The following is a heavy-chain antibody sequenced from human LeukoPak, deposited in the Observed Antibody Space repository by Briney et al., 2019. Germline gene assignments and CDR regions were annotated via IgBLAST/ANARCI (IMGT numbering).Heavy chain of an antibody. CDR1: GFTFNNYA. V-gene: IGHV3-21*01. Sequence: GGSLRLSCAASGFTFNNYAMNWVRQAPGKGLEWVSSISGLNTDIYYADSVKGRSTISRDNAKNSLYLQINSLGAEDTAIYYCARRGYYDSSGYDYWGQGTLVTVSS. D-gene: IGHD3-22*01. J-gene: IGHJ4*02. CDR3: ARRGYYDSSGYDY. CDR2: ISGLNTDI.